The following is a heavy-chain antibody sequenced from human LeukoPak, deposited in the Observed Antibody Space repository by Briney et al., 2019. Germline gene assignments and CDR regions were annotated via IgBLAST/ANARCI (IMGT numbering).Heavy chain of an antibody. Sequence: LRLSCAASGFTFSSYAMSWVRQAPGKGLEWIGYIYYSGSTYYNPSLKSRVTISVDTSKNQFSLKLSSVTAADTAVYYCARAPVVPAYNWFDPWGQGTLVTVSS. D-gene: IGHD2-2*01. CDR1: GFTFSSYA. V-gene: IGHV4-30-4*08. CDR3: ARAPVVPAYNWFDP. J-gene: IGHJ5*02. CDR2: IYYSGST.